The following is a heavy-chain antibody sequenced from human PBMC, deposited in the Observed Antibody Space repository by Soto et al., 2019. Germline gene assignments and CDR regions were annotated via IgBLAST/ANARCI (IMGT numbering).Heavy chain of an antibody. J-gene: IGHJ4*02. V-gene: IGHV3-30*18. Sequence: GGSLRLSCAASGFTFSSYGMHWVRQAPGKGLEWVAVISYDGSNKYYADSVKGRFTISRDNSKNTLYPQMNSLRAEDTAVYYCAKPARDSGYDYYFDYWGQGTLVTVSS. CDR1: GFTFSSYG. D-gene: IGHD5-12*01. CDR3: AKPARDSGYDYYFDY. CDR2: ISYDGSNK.